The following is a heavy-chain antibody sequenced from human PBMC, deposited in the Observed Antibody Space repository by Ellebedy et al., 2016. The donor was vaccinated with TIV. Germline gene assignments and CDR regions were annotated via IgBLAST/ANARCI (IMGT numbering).Heavy chain of an antibody. D-gene: IGHD3-10*01. CDR2: ISGSGSST. J-gene: IGHJ4*02. CDR1: RFTFSSSA. CDR3: AKALWSGELLSPLGY. V-gene: IGHV3-23*01. Sequence: PGGSLRLSCAASRFTFSSSAMTWVRQAPGKGLEWVSIISGSGSSTYYADSVKGRFTISRDNSKNTLYLQMNSLRAEDTAVYYCAKALWSGELLSPLGYWGQGTVVTVSS.